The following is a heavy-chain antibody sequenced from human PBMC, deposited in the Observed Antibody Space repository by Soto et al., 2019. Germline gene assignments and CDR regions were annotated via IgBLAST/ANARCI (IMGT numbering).Heavy chain of an antibody. V-gene: IGHV4-4*02. CDR2: IHHSGTT. J-gene: IGHJ4*02. CDR1: GVSISSSNW. CDR3: GRDVGNYYDSRPTGQFDF. D-gene: IGHD3-22*01. Sequence: QVQLQESGPGLVKPSGTLSLTCAVSGVSISSSNWWTWVRQSPGKGLEWIGEIHHSGTTNYNPSLKNRLSISVDKTKNQVSLKLNSVTAADTGRYYGGRDVGNYYDSRPTGQFDFWGQGTLVTVSS.